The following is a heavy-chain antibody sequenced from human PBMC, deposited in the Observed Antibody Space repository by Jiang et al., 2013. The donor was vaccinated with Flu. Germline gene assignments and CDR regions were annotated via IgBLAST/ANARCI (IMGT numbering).Heavy chain of an antibody. CDR2: VWFDGDNK. J-gene: IGHJ3*02. D-gene: IGHD5-12*01. CDR3: AKDLQPWIDAFDI. V-gene: IGHV3-33*03. CDR1: GFTFSNFG. Sequence: VQLVESGGGVVRPGRSLRLSCAASGFTFSNFGMHWVRQAPGKGLEWVAVVWFDGDNKHYADSVKGRFTISRDNSKSTLYLQMNSLRTEDTAIYYCAKDLQPWIDAFDIWGQGTMVTVSP.